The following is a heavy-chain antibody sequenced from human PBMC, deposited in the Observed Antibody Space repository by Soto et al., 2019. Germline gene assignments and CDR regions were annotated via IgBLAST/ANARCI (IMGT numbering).Heavy chain of an antibody. D-gene: IGHD5-18*01. V-gene: IGHV2-5*02. Sequence: QITLKESGPTLVKHTQTLTLTCTFSGFSLSTRGVGVGWIRQPPGKALEWLALIYWDDDEGYSPSLKSRLTIPQVTPKTPMVLTISNMNPVITATYCCAHSPRGYSYHFDYWGQGTLVTVSS. CDR2: IYWDDDE. CDR3: AHSPRGYSYHFDY. J-gene: IGHJ4*02. CDR1: GFSLSTRGVG.